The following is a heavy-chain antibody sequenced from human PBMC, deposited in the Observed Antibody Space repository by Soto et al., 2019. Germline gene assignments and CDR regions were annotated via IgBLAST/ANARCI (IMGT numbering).Heavy chain of an antibody. Sequence: SETLSLTCTVSGGSISSYDWSWIRQPPGKGLEWIGYIYYSGSTNYNPSLKSRVTISVDTSKNQFSLKLSSVTAADTAVYYCARDRGAAAGYYFDYWGQGTLVTVSS. CDR3: ARDRGAAAGYYFDY. CDR1: GGSISSYD. J-gene: IGHJ4*02. CDR2: IYYSGST. V-gene: IGHV4-59*01. D-gene: IGHD6-13*01.